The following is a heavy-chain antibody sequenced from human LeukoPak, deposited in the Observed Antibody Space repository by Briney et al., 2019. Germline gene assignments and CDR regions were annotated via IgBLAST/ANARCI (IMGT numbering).Heavy chain of an antibody. D-gene: IGHD3-10*01. Sequence: GGSLRLSCAASGFTFSSYAMSWVRQAPGKGLEWVSTIGGSGDTTFYADSVKGRLTISRDNSKNTLYLQMNSLRAEDTAVYYCAKEASGYGYYFDYWGQGTLVTVSS. CDR1: GFTFSSYA. J-gene: IGHJ4*02. V-gene: IGHV3-23*01. CDR2: IGGSGDTT. CDR3: AKEASGYGYYFDY.